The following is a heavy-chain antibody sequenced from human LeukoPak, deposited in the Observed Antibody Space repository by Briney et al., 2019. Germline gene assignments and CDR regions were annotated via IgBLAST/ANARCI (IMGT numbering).Heavy chain of an antibody. CDR1: GYTFTSYG. D-gene: IGHD6-13*01. CDR2: ISAYNGNT. J-gene: IGHJ3*02. V-gene: IGHV1-18*01. CDR3: ARDWEYLGHSSSWYGDAFDI. Sequence: GASVKVSCKASGYTFTSYGISWVRQAPGQGLEWMGWISAYNGNTNYAQKLQGRVTMTTDTSTSTAYMELRSLRSDDTAVYYCARDWEYLGHSSSWYGDAFDIWGQGTMVTVSS.